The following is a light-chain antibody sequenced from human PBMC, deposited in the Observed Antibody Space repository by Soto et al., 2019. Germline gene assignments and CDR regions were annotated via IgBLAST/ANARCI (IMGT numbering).Light chain of an antibody. Sequence: DVQMTQSPSSLSASVGDSVTITCRASQTAFNHLSWFQQRPGKGPKLLIYDSSSLRAGVPSRFSGSGYGTDFTLTISTVQPEDSAIYFCHQSSSTPLTFGGGTRVEVK. CDR2: DSS. V-gene: IGKV1-39*01. CDR1: QTAFNH. CDR3: HQSSSTPLT. J-gene: IGKJ4*01.